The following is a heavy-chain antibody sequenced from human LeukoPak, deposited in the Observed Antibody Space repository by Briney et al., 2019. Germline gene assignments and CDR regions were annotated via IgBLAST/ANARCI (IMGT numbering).Heavy chain of an antibody. CDR2: IRYDGSSK. Sequence: GGSPRLSCAASGFTFSNYAMHWVRQAPGKGLEWLAYIRYDGSSKYYADFVKGRFTISRDYSKNTLYLHMNSLRAEDTAVYYCARDQAGSGHYADYWGQGMLVTVSS. V-gene: IGHV3-30*02. J-gene: IGHJ4*02. CDR1: GFTFSNYA. D-gene: IGHD3-10*01. CDR3: ARDQAGSGHYADY.